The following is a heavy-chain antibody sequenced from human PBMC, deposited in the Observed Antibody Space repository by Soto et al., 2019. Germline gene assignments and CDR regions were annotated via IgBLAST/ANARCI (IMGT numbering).Heavy chain of an antibody. V-gene: IGHV3-21*06. CDR1: GFTFRAHS. CDR3: VRDLLEGYGHARQPDY. Sequence: GGSLRLSCVASGFTFRAHSMSWVRQAPGQGLEWVASITSSNTYIYYTRSVEGRFTISRDDAKNSLHLQMNTLRAEDTAVYYCVRDLLEGYGHARQPDYWGQGTLVTVSS. J-gene: IGHJ4*02. CDR2: ITSSNTYI. D-gene: IGHD2-15*01.